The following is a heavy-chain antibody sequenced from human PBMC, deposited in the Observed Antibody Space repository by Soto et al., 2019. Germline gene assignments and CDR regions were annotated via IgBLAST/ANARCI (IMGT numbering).Heavy chain of an antibody. CDR1: GFTVSTDW. V-gene: IGHV3-66*01. Sequence: EVPLVESGGGLVQPGGSPRLSCAASGFTVSTDWMYWVRQAPGKGLEWVSVIRGGGNTFYADSVEGRFTISRDNSKNTVYLQMNSLRAEDTAVYYCVRENYYYGMDVWGQGTTVSVSS. CDR3: VRENYYYGMDV. CDR2: IRGGGNT. J-gene: IGHJ6*02.